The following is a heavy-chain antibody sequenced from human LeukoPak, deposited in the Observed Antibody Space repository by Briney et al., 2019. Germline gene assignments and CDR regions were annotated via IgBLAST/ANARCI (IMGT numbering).Heavy chain of an antibody. J-gene: IGHJ4*02. CDR1: GGTFSSYA. V-gene: IGHV1-69*13. Sequence: SVKVSCKASGGTFSSYAISWVRQAPGQGLEWMGGIIPIFGTANYAQKFQGRVTITADESASTAYMELSSLRSEDTAVYYCARLANYDFWSGYYNNFDYWGQGTLVTVSS. CDR2: IIPIFGTA. CDR3: ARLANYDFWSGYYNNFDY. D-gene: IGHD3-3*01.